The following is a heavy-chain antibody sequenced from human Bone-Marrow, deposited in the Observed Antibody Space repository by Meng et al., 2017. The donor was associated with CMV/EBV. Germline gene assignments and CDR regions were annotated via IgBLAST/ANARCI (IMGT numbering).Heavy chain of an antibody. J-gene: IGHJ4*02. CDR1: GYTFTGYY. CDR3: ARDSLAAAGH. D-gene: IGHD6-13*01. Sequence: GESLKISCKASGYTFTGYYMHWVRQAPGQGLEWMGWINPNSGGTNYAQKFQGRVTMTRDTSISTAYMELSRLRSDDTAVYYCARDSLAAAGHWGEGTLVTVSS. V-gene: IGHV1-2*02. CDR2: INPNSGGT.